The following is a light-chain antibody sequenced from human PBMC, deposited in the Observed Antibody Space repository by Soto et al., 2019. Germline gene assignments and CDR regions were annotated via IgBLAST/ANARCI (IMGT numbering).Light chain of an antibody. V-gene: IGLV2-14*01. J-gene: IGLJ1*01. Sequence: QSALTQPASVSGSPGQSITISCTGTSSDVGGYNHVSWYQQDPGKAPKVIIYELSNRPSGISNRFSGSKSGNTASLTISGLQAEDEADYYCSSYTSSSTLLYVFGTGTKVTVL. CDR3: SSYTSSSTLLYV. CDR1: SSDVGGYNH. CDR2: ELS.